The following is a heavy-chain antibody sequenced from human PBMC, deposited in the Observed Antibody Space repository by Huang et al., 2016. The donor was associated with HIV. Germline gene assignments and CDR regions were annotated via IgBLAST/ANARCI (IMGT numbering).Heavy chain of an antibody. CDR2: IYHSGTA. J-gene: IGHJ3*02. Sequence: QLQLQESGSRLVRPSETLSLTCAVSGGSIISSGYSLSWIRQPPGKGLEWSGYIYHSGTASYYPSLKSRVTMSVDTSKDRFSLKLTSVTAADTAVYYCARDLYSSGWHAFDTWGQGTMVTVSS. CDR1: GGSIISSGYS. D-gene: IGHD6-19*01. V-gene: IGHV4-30-2*01. CDR3: ARDLYSSGWHAFDT.